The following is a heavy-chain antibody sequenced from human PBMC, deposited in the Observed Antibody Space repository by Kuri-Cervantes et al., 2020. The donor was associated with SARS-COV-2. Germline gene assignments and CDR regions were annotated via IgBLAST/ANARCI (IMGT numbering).Heavy chain of an antibody. V-gene: IGHV3-9*03. Sequence: GGSLRLSCAASGFTFDDYAMHWVRQAPGKGLEWVSGISWNSGSIGYADSVKGRFTISRDNAKNSLYLQMNSLRAEDMALYYCARGGGIAARRVSYYFDSWGQGTLVTVSS. CDR1: GFTFDDYA. CDR2: ISWNSGSI. CDR3: ARGGGIAARRVSYYFDS. J-gene: IGHJ4*02. D-gene: IGHD6-6*01.